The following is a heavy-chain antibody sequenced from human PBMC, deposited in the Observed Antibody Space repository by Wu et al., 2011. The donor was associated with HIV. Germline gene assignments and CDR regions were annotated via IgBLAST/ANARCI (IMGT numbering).Heavy chain of an antibody. CDR3: AAAPGTSRQDLTY. V-gene: IGHV1-69*14. CDR2: IIPFFDTA. CDR1: GDTFSTYG. Sequence: QVQLVQSGAEVKKPGSSVKVSCKASGDTFSTYGISWVRQAPGQGLEWMGGIIPFFDTAHYAQKFQGRVTITADTSTVTTYMELSSLRSEDTAVYYCAAAPGTSRQDLTYWGQGTLVHRLL. J-gene: IGHJ4*02. D-gene: IGHD1-1*01.